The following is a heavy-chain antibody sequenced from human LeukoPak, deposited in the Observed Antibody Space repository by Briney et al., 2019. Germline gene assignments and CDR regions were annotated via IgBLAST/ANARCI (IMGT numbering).Heavy chain of an antibody. J-gene: IGHJ4*02. CDR3: ATYRWYSDY. Sequence: GSLRLSFAASGITFSNAWMSWVRQAPGKGLEWVGRIKSKSDGETTDYAAPVKGRFTISRDDSKNTLYLQMNSLKTEDTAMYYCATYRWYSDYWGQGVLVTVSS. V-gene: IGHV3-15*01. D-gene: IGHD1-1*01. CDR1: GITFSNAW. CDR2: IKSKSDGETT.